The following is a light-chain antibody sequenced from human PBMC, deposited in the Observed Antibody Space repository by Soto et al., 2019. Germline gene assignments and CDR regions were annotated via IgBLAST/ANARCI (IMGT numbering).Light chain of an antibody. CDR3: CSYGGSRAV. CDR1: SSDVGSHNL. Sequence: QSALTQPASVSGAPGQSITISCTGTSSDVGSHNLVSRYQQHPGQTPKLMIYEVSKRPLGVSARFSASKSGNTASLTISGLQAEYEADYYCCSYGGSRAVFGGGIQLTVL. J-gene: IGLJ7*01. CDR2: EVS. V-gene: IGLV2-23*02.